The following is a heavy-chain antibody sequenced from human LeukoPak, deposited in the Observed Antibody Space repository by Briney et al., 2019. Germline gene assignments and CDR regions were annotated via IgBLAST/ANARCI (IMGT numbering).Heavy chain of an antibody. D-gene: IGHD6-6*01. CDR1: GFTFNNAW. Sequence: PGGSLRLSCAASGFTFNNAWMSWVRQAPGKGLEWVGRIRSKTDGGTTDYAAPVKGRFTISRDDSKNTLNLQMNSLKTEDTAVYYCATAGLVLDAFDMWGQGTMVTVSS. J-gene: IGHJ3*02. CDR3: ATAGLVLDAFDM. V-gene: IGHV3-15*01. CDR2: IRSKTDGGTT.